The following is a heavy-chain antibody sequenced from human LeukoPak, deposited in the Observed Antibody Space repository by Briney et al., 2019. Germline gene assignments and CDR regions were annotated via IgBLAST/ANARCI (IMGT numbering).Heavy chain of an antibody. CDR3: AKVYSSSSRDAFDV. CDR1: GESFSGYY. V-gene: IGHV4-34*01. D-gene: IGHD6-6*01. Sequence: SETLSLTCAVYGESFSGYYWSWVRQSPGKGLEWIGEINHSGSTNYNSSLKSRVTISVDTSKSQFSLRLNSVTAADTAVYYCAKVYSSSSRDAFDVWGQGTMVTVSS. J-gene: IGHJ3*01. CDR2: INHSGST.